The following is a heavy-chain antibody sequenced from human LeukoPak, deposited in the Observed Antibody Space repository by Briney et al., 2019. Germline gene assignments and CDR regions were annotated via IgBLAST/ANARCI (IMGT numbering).Heavy chain of an antibody. Sequence: PGGSLRLSCAASGFTFSTYWMSWVRQTPGKGLEWVANIRQDGSVKYYVDSVKGRFTISRDNAKNSLYLQMSSLRAEDTAIYYCARERPNDYWGQGTLVTASS. V-gene: IGHV3-7*01. J-gene: IGHJ4*02. CDR3: ARERPNDY. CDR1: GFTFSTYW. CDR2: IRQDGSVK. D-gene: IGHD6-6*01.